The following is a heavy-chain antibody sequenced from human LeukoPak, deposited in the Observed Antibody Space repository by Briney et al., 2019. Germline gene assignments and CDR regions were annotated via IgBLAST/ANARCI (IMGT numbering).Heavy chain of an antibody. Sequence: SETLSLTCTFSGVSISRVNQYCGWIRRPPGGGLEWIGSISYSGSTYYNPSLRSRVTISADMSKNQFSLQLTSLTAADTAVYFCSGRCAYTYAYHSWGQGTLVTVSS. D-gene: IGHD3-16*01. CDR2: ISYSGST. CDR1: GVSISRVNQY. CDR3: SGRCAYTYAYHS. V-gene: IGHV4-39*01. J-gene: IGHJ4*02.